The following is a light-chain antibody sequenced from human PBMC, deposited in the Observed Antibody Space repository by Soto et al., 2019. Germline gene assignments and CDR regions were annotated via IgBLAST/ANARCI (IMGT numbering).Light chain of an antibody. V-gene: IGKV3-20*01. CDR1: QNFGNTF. J-gene: IGKJ2*01. Sequence: ETVLTQSPGTLSLSPGERATLSCRASQNFGNTFLAWYQQKPGQAPRLLIYGASSRATGIPDRFSGSGSETDFTLTISRLEPEDFAGYYCQQYGSSPYTFGQGTKLEIK. CDR2: GAS. CDR3: QQYGSSPYT.